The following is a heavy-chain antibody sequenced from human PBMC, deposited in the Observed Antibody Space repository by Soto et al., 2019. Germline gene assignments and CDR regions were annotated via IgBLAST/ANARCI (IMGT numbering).Heavy chain of an antibody. J-gene: IGHJ3*02. Sequence: GGSLRLSCAASGFTFSSYAMSWVRQAPGKGLEWVSAISGSGGSTYYADSVKGRFTISRDNSKNTLYLQMNSLRAEDTAVYYCAKDPGYYDSSGWGDAFDIWGQGTMVTVSS. CDR3: AKDPGYYDSSGWGDAFDI. D-gene: IGHD3-22*01. CDR1: GFTFSSYA. CDR2: ISGSGGST. V-gene: IGHV3-23*01.